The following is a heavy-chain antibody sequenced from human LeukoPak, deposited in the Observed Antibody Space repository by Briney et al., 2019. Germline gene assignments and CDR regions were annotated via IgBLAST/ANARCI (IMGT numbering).Heavy chain of an antibody. Sequence: SETLSLTCTVSGDSISNYYWTWIRQPPGKGLEYIGYIYDIGSTNYNPSLKSRVTISVDMSKHQFSLKLRSVTAADTAVYCCARGGSYSFGPWYFDHWGQGTLVTVSS. D-gene: IGHD3-16*01. CDR1: GDSISNYY. J-gene: IGHJ4*02. CDR2: IYDIGST. V-gene: IGHV4-59*01. CDR3: ARGGSYSFGPWYFDH.